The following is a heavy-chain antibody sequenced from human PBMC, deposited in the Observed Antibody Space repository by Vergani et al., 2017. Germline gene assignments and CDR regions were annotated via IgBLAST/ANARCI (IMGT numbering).Heavy chain of an antibody. CDR1: GFTFSSYS. V-gene: IGHV3-21*01. CDR2: ISSSSSYI. J-gene: IGHJ6*02. D-gene: IGHD6-19*01. CDR3: ARDRGYSSGWYAYYYYYGMDV. Sequence: EVQLVESGGGLVKPGGSLRLSCAASGFTFSSYSMNWVRQAPGKGLEWVSSISSSSSYIYYADSVKGRFTISRDNAKNSLYLQMNSLRAEDTAVYYCARDRGYSSGWYAYYYYYGMDVWGQGTTVTVSS.